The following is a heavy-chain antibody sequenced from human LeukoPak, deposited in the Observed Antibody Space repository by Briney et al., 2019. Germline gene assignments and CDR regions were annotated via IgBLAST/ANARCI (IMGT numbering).Heavy chain of an antibody. D-gene: IGHD6-13*01. CDR3: AREVAAASVDP. CDR2: IYHSGST. V-gene: IGHV4-30-2*01. CDR1: GGSISSGGYY. Sequence: PSQTLSLTCTVSGGSISSGGYYWSWIRQPPGKGLEWIGYIYHSGSTYYNPSLKSRVTISVDRSKNQFSLKLSSVTAADTAVYYCAREVAAASVDPWGQGTLVTVSS. J-gene: IGHJ5*02.